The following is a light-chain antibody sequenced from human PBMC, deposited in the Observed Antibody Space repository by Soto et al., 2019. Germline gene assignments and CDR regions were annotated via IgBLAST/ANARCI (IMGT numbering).Light chain of an antibody. CDR3: TAYVGINIWV. CDR1: SSDVGAYKY. J-gene: IGLJ3*02. CDR2: EVS. Sequence: QSALTQPPSASGSPGQSVTISCTGTSSDVGAYKYVSWYQQYPGQAPKLMIYEVSKRPSGVPDRFSGSKSGNTASLAVSWLHAEDEADYYCTAYVGINIWVFGVGTKRTVL. V-gene: IGLV2-8*01.